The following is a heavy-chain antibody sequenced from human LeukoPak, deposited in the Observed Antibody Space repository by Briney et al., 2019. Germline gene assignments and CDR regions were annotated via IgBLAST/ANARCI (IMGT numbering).Heavy chain of an antibody. CDR2: IYYTGST. J-gene: IGHJ3*02. CDR1: GGSISSYY. CDR3: AKEFFSVPLTTDI. V-gene: IGHV4-59*01. Sequence: SETLSLTCTISGGSISSYYWSWIRQPPGKGLEWIGYIYYTGSTNHNPSLKSRVTISVDTSKNQFSLKLSSVTAADTAVYYCAKEFFSVPLTTDIWGQGTMVTVSS. D-gene: IGHD4-17*01.